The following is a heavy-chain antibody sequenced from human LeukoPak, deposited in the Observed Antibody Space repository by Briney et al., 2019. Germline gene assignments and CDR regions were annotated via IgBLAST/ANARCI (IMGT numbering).Heavy chain of an antibody. CDR2: IRYDGSNK. D-gene: IGHD1-7*01. CDR1: GFTFSSYG. Sequence: GGSLRLSCAASGFTFSSYGMHWVRQAPGKGLEWVAFIRYDGSNKYYADSVKGRFTISRDNSKNTLYLQMNSLRAEDTAVYYCAKDWNYPRVDAFDIWGQGTMVTVSS. CDR3: AKDWNYPRVDAFDI. V-gene: IGHV3-30*02. J-gene: IGHJ3*02.